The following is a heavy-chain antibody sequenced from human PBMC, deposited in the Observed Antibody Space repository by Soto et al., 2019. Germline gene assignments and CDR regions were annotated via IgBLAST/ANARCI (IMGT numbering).Heavy chain of an antibody. D-gene: IGHD6-13*01. V-gene: IGHV1-69*13. CDR2: IIPIFGTA. CDR1: GGTFSSYA. Sequence: GASVKVSCKASGGTFSSYAISWVRQAPGQGLEWMGGIIPIFGTANYAQKFQGRVTITADESTSTAYMELSSLRSEDTAVYYCARKGQQLSVNNYYYYYGMDVWGQGTTVTVSS. J-gene: IGHJ6*02. CDR3: ARKGQQLSVNNYYYYYGMDV.